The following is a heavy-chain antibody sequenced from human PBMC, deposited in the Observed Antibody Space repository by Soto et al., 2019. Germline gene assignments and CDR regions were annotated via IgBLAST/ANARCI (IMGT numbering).Heavy chain of an antibody. CDR3: ARGIAAAGTKGMDV. D-gene: IGHD6-13*01. J-gene: IGHJ6*04. Sequence: QVQLVQSGAEVKKPGASVKVSCKAAGYTFTSYDINWVRQATGQGLEWMGWMNPNSGNTGYAQKFQGRVTMTRNTSISTAYMELSSLRSEDTAVYYCARGIAAAGTKGMDVWGKGTTVTVSS. V-gene: IGHV1-8*01. CDR2: MNPNSGNT. CDR1: GYTFTSYD.